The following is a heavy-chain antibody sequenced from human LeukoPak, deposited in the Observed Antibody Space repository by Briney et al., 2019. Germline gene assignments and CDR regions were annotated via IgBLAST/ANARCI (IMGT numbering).Heavy chain of an antibody. V-gene: IGHV3-23*01. CDR2: ISVASNT. CDR3: ADYGVSGVRNNFY. J-gene: IGHJ4*02. CDR1: GLAFSSYA. D-gene: IGHD3-3*01. Sequence: GGSLRLSCAASGLAFSSYAMSWVRPAPGEGLEWVSTISVASNTFYADSVKGRFTISRDNSRNTVYLQMTSLRDDDTAVYYCADYGVSGVRNNFYWGQGTLVTVSS.